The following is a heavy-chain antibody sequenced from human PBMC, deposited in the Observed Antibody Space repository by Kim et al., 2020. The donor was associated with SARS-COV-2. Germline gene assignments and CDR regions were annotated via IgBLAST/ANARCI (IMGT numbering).Heavy chain of an antibody. J-gene: IGHJ4*02. D-gene: IGHD4-17*01. Sequence: DPVKGRLTTSRDNSKNTLYLQMNSLRAEDTAVYYCAKSEDDYGDDYFDYWGQGTLVTVSS. V-gene: IGHV3-23*02. CDR3: AKSEDDYGDDYFDY.